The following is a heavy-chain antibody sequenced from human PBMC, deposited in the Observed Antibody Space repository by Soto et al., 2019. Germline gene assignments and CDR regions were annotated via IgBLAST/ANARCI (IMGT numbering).Heavy chain of an antibody. V-gene: IGHV4-30-2*01. CDR2: IYHSGST. J-gene: IGHJ4*02. CDR1: GGSISSGGYS. Sequence: QLQLQESGSGLVKPSQTLSLTCAVSGGSISSGGYSWSWIRQPPGKGLEWIGYIYHSGSTYYNPSLKSRVTISVDRSKNQFSLKLSSVTAADTAVYYCAREREDGDYYFDYWGQGTLVTVSS. CDR3: AREREDGDYYFDY. D-gene: IGHD4-17*01.